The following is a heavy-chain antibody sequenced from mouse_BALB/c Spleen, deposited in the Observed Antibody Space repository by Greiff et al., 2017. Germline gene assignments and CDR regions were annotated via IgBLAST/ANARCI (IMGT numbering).Heavy chain of an antibody. CDR2: INPYNDGT. CDR1: GYTFTSYV. J-gene: IGHJ4*01. CDR3: ARGKAYYAMDY. V-gene: IGHV1-14*01. Sequence: LVESGPELVKPGASVKMSCKASGYTFTSYVMHWVKQKPGQGLEWIGYINPYNDGTKYNEKFKGKATLTSDKSSSTAYMELSSLTSEDSAVYYCARGKAYYAMDYWGQGTSVTVSS.